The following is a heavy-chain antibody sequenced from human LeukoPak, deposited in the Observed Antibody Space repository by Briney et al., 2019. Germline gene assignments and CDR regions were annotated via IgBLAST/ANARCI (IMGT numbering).Heavy chain of an antibody. CDR2: INHSGST. J-gene: IGHJ3*02. Sequence: SETLSLTCTVSGGSISSSSYYWSWIRQPPGKGLEWIGEINHSGSTNYNPSLKSRVTISVDTSKNQFSLKLSSVTAADTAVYYCARIVKAYYASLPPIWGQGTMVTVSS. D-gene: IGHD3-10*01. CDR1: GGSISSSSYY. CDR3: ARIVKAYYASLPPI. V-gene: IGHV4-39*07.